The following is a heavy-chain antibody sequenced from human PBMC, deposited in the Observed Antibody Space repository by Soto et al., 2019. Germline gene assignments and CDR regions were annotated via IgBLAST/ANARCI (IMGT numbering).Heavy chain of an antibody. CDR1: GFTFSAYT. CDR3: VRGSYGDYDS. CDR2: LDPSSTYI. J-gene: IGHJ5*01. D-gene: IGHD4-17*01. Sequence: EVQLVESGGGLVKPGGSLRLSCAASGFTFSAYTMHWVRQAPGKGLEWVSSLDPSSTYIYYADSVKGRFTLSRDNAKNSLFLRLNSLGADDTALYYCVRGSYGDYDSWGQGTLVTVSS. V-gene: IGHV3-21*02.